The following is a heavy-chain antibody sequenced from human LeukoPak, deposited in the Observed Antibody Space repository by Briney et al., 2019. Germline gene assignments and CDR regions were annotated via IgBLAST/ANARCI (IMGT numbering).Heavy chain of an antibody. V-gene: IGHV1-2*02. CDR3: ARAGQVVLWHYYYYMDV. D-gene: IGHD6-6*01. J-gene: IGHJ6*03. CDR2: INPNSGGT. Sequence: ASVKVSCKASGYTFTGYYMHWVRQAPGQGLEWVGWINPNSGGTNYAQKFQGRVTMTRDTSISTAYMELSRLRSDDTALYYCARAGQVVLWHYYYYMDVWGKGAKVTVFS. CDR1: GYTFTGYY.